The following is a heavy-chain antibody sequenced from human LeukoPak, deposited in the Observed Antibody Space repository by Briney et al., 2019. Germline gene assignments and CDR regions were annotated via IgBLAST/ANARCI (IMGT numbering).Heavy chain of an antibody. J-gene: IGHJ4*02. CDR3: ARRGPITMIMSDY. CDR2: IYYSGST. Sequence: SETLSLTCTVSGGSISSSSYYWGWIRQPPGKGLEWIGSIYYSGSTYYNPSLKSRVTISVDTSKNQFSLKLSSVTAADTAVYYCARRGPITMIMSDYWGQGTLVTVSS. V-gene: IGHV4-39*01. CDR1: GGSISSSSYY. D-gene: IGHD3-22*01.